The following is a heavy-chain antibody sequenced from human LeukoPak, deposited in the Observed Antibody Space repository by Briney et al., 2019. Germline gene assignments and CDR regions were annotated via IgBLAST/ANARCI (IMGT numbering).Heavy chain of an antibody. D-gene: IGHD3-22*01. J-gene: IGHJ6*03. Sequence: PGGSLRLSCAASGFTFSSYAMHWVRQAPGKGLEGVAVISYDGSNKYYADSVKGRFTISRDNSKNTLYLQMNSLRAADTAVYYCARFVSSQTRDYYDSSGYVYYYMDVWGKGTTVTISS. V-gene: IGHV3-30*04. CDR1: GFTFSSYA. CDR2: ISYDGSNK. CDR3: ARFVSSQTRDYYDSSGYVYYYMDV.